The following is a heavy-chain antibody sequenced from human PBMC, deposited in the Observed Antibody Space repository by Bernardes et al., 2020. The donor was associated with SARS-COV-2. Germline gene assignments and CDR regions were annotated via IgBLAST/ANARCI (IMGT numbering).Heavy chain of an antibody. D-gene: IGHD3-3*01. CDR1: GFTFSTYV. CDR3: AKDFFDRDYLDY. Sequence: GGSRRLSCAASGFTFSTYVMHWVRQAPGKGLEWVALISYDGSNKYYADSLKGRFTISRDNSKNTLYLQMNSLRAEDTAMYYCAKDFFDRDYLDYWGQGTLVTVSS. CDR2: ISYDGSNK. V-gene: IGHV3-30*18. J-gene: IGHJ4*02.